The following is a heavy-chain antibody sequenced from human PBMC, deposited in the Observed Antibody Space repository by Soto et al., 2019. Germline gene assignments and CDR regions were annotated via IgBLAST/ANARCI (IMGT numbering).Heavy chain of an antibody. CDR1: GYSFAGYW. CDR3: ARQIYASDNGPNSQYYFDS. D-gene: IGHD5-12*01. CDR2: IDPSDSQT. Sequence: PGESLKISCKGSGYSFAGYWITWVRQKPGKGLEWMGRIDPSDSQTYYSPSFRGHVTISVTKSITTVFLQWSSLRASDTAMYYCARQIYASDNGPNSQYYFDSWGQGTSVTVSS. J-gene: IGHJ4*02. V-gene: IGHV5-10-1*01.